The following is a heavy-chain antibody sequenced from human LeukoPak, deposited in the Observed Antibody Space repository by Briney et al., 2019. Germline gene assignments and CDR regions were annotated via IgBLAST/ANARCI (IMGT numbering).Heavy chain of an antibody. J-gene: IGHJ4*02. CDR2: IIPIFGTA. V-gene: IGHV1-69*13. CDR1: GGTFSSYA. Sequence: ASVKVSCKASGGTFSSYAISWVRQAPGQGLEWMGGIIPIFGTANYAQKFQGRVTITADESKSTAYMELSSLRSEDTAVYYCATWSSSWPYYFDYWGQGTLVTVSS. CDR3: ATWSSSWPYYFDY. D-gene: IGHD6-13*01.